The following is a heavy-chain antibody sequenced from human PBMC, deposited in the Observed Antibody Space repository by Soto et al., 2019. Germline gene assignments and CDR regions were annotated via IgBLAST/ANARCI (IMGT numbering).Heavy chain of an antibody. CDR1: EFRFSDYG. Sequence: GGSLILSCEASEFRFSDYGMNWVRQAPGKGLEWVAHIDSSSRTIYYAVSVRGRFTISRDNAKNTLYLQMNSLRAEDTAVYYCAKEGYDSSGYYSGNGYYYGMDVWGQGTTVTVSS. D-gene: IGHD3-22*01. J-gene: IGHJ6*02. V-gene: IGHV3-48*01. CDR3: AKEGYDSSGYYSGNGYYYGMDV. CDR2: IDSSSRTI.